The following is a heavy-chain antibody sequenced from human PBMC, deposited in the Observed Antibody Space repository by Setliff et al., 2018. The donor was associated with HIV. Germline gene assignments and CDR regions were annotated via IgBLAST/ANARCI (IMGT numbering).Heavy chain of an antibody. CDR3: ARASRWGSIPFDY. D-gene: IGHD2-21*01. V-gene: IGHV4-31*11. CDR2: IYNSGGT. J-gene: IGHJ4*02. Sequence: SETLSLTCAVSGGSISTGGYYWSWIRQHPGKGLEWIGYIYNSGGTYYNPSLKSRITMSIDTSKNQFSLKLNSVTAADTAVYFCARASRWGSIPFDYWGQGTLVTVSS. CDR1: GGSISTGGYY.